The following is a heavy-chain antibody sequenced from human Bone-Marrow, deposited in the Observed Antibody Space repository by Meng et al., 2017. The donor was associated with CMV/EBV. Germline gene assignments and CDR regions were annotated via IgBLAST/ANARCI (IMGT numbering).Heavy chain of an antibody. D-gene: IGHD3-10*01. J-gene: IGHJ4*02. Sequence: GESLKISCAASGFTFSNAWMSWVRQAPGKGLEWVGRIKSKTDGGTTEYAAPVKGRFTISSDDSKNTLYLQMNSLKTEDTAVYYCTTSTMVRGVTPLWGQGTLVTVSS. V-gene: IGHV3-15*01. CDR3: TTSTMVRGVTPL. CDR1: GFTFSNAW. CDR2: IKSKTDGGTT.